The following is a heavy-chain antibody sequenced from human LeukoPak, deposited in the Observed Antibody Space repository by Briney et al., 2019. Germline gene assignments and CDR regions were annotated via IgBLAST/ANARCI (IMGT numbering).Heavy chain of an antibody. J-gene: IGHJ4*02. CDR2: IIPIFGTA. Sequence: SVKVSCKASGGTFSSYDISRVRQAPGQGLEWMGGIIPIFGTANYAQKFQGRVTITADKSTSTAYMELSSLRSEDTAVYYCARGGIAAAGTSVDYWGQGTLVTVSS. CDR1: GGTFSSYD. V-gene: IGHV1-69*06. CDR3: ARGGIAAAGTSVDY. D-gene: IGHD6-13*01.